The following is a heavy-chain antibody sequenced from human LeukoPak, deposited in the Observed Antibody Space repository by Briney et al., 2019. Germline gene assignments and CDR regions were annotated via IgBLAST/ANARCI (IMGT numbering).Heavy chain of an antibody. J-gene: IGHJ4*02. Sequence: GGSLRLCCAASGFTVSSNYMSWVRQAPGKGLEWVSVIYSGGSTYYADSVKGRFTISRDNSKNTLYLQMNSLRAEDTAVYYCARPGGYYGSGSYLDYWGQGTLVTVSS. CDR2: IYSGGST. CDR1: GFTVSSNY. D-gene: IGHD3-10*01. CDR3: ARPGGYYGSGSYLDY. V-gene: IGHV3-53*01.